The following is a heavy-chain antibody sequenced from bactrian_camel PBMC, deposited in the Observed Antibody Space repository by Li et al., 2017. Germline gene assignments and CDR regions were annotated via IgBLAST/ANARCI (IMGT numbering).Heavy chain of an antibody. CDR2: YYSALVTAST. CDR1: GDTIGRYC. D-gene: IGHD1*01. J-gene: IGHJ4*01. Sequence: HVQLVESGGGSVQAGGSLVLSCAASGDTIGRYCMGWFRQVPGQAREGVATYYSALVTASTSIADPVQGRFDVSLDKANNTLYLRMNSLKPEDTGMYFCAAVEKDVGTKLLRLRPSSYTFWGQGTQVTVS. V-gene: IGHV3S45*01. CDR3: AAVEKDVGTKLLRLRPSSYTF.